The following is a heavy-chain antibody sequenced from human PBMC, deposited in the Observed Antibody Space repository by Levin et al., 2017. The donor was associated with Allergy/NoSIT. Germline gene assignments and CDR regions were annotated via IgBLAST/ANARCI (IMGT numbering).Heavy chain of an antibody. Sequence: SSETLSLTCIVSGVSISSSYWNWIRHPAGKGLEWIGRMFSTGAINYNPSLKSRITMSVDTSKNHFPLKLMSVTAADTAVYYCASETFLGAIEMWGQGTMVTVSS. CDR2: MFSTGAI. D-gene: IGHD2/OR15-2a*01. CDR3: ASETFLGAIEM. J-gene: IGHJ3*02. CDR1: GVSISSSY. V-gene: IGHV4-4*07.